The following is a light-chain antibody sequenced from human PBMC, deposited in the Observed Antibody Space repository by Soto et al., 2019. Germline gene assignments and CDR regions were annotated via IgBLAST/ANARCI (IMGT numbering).Light chain of an antibody. CDR3: QQYNSYSPT. J-gene: IGKJ2*01. CDR1: QRISSW. V-gene: IGKV1-5*01. Sequence: DIQMTQSPSTLSASVGDRVTITCRASQRISSWLAWYQQKPGIAPKLLIYDASILESGVPSRFSGSGSGTEFTLTINSLQPDDFASYYCQQYNSYSPTFGQGTKLEIK. CDR2: DAS.